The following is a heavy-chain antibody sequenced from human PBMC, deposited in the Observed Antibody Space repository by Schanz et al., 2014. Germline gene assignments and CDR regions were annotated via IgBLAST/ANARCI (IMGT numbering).Heavy chain of an antibody. D-gene: IGHD6-19*01. CDR1: GFTFSSYA. V-gene: IGHV3-30*04. Sequence: VQLVESGGGVVQPGRSLRLSCAASGFTFSSYAMHWVRQAPGKGLEWVAVMWNDGIKTHYADSGKGRFTISRDNSKNTVYLQMNSLRTDDTAMYYCARDPNTSAWLPYFDTWGQGTLVTVSS. CDR3: ARDPNTSAWLPYFDT. J-gene: IGHJ4*02. CDR2: MWNDGIKT.